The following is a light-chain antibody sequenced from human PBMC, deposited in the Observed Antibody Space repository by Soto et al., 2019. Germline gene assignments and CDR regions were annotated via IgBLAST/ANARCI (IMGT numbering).Light chain of an antibody. J-gene: IGKJ1*01. CDR3: QQYSIWRT. Sequence: EIEMTQSPATLSLAPGERVTLSCRASESFSTNLAWYQQKAGQAPRLLIYGASARATGIPARFSGSGSGKEFTLTISGLQSEDVEVYYCQQYSIWRTFGQGTKVEIK. V-gene: IGKV3-15*01. CDR1: ESFSTN. CDR2: GAS.